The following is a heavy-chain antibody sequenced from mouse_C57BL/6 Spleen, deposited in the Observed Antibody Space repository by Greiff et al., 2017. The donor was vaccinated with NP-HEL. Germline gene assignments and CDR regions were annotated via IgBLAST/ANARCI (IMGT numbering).Heavy chain of an antibody. CDR2: IYPGDGDT. V-gene: IGHV1-82*01. Sequence: QVQLKQSGPELVKPGASVKISCKASGYAFSSSWMNWVKQRPGKGLEWIGRIYPGDGDTNYNGKFKGKATLTADKSSSTAYMQLSSLTSEDSAVYFCARSGNFLHFDYWGQGTTLTVSS. J-gene: IGHJ2*01. D-gene: IGHD5-5*01. CDR3: ARSGNFLHFDY. CDR1: GYAFSSSW.